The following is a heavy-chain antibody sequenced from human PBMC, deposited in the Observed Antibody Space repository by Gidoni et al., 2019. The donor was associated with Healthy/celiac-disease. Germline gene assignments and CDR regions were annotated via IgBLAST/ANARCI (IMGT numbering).Heavy chain of an antibody. CDR3: ASGINEPLPDDY. Sequence: QVQLVESGGGVVQPGRSLRLSCAASGFTFSSYGMHWVRQAPGKGLEWVAVIGYYGSNKYYADSVKGRFTISRDNSKNTLYRQMNSLRAEDTAVYYCASGINEPLPDDYWGQGTLVTVSS. J-gene: IGHJ4*02. V-gene: IGHV3-33*01. CDR1: GFTFSSYG. CDR2: IGYYGSNK. D-gene: IGHD1-1*01.